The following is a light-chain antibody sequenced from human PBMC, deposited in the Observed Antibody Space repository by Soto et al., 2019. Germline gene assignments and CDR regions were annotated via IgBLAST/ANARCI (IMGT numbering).Light chain of an antibody. J-gene: IGKJ1*01. V-gene: IGKV3-15*01. Sequence: EIVMTQSPAALSVSPAERATLPCTASHYVYSQVAWFQQRPGKAPRLLIYRASTRATGTPARLSGSGSGTVFTLTITSLQSEDFALYYCQQYHNLWTFGQGTKVDIK. CDR1: HYVYSQ. CDR2: RAS. CDR3: QQYHNLWT.